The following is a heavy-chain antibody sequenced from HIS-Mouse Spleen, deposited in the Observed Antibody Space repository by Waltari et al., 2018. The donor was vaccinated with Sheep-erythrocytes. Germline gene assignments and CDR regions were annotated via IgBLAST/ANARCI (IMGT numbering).Heavy chain of an antibody. CDR2: TYCRSKWYN. CDR1: GYSVSSNSAA. CDR3: ARGCFIRSTSCYEAFDI. V-gene: IGHV6-1*01. Sequence: QVQLQQSGPGLVKPSQTLSLTCAISGYSVSSNSAAWNWIRQSPSRGLEWLGRTYCRSKWYNDYAVSVKSRITINPDTSKNQFSLQLNSVTPEDTAVYYCARGCFIRSTSCYEAFDIWGQGTMVTVSS. D-gene: IGHD2-2*01. J-gene: IGHJ3*02.